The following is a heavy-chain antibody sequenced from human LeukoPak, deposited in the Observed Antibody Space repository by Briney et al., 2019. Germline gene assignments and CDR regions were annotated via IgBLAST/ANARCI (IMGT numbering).Heavy chain of an antibody. CDR1: SXSYX. CDR3: ARHVPYYDFWSGYPSHFDY. J-gene: IGHJ4*02. D-gene: IGHD3-3*01. CDR2: IXYSGST. V-gene: IGHV4-39*01. Sequence: SXSYXWGWIRQPPGTGXEXXGSIXYSGSTYDNPSHKRRVTISVDTEKNQFSLKLSSVTAADTAVYYCARHVPYYDFWSGYPSHFDYWGQGTLVTVSS.